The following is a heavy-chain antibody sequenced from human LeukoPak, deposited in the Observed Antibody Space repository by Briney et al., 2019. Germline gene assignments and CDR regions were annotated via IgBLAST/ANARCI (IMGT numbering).Heavy chain of an antibody. Sequence: SETLSLTCAVYGGSFSGYYWSWIRQPPGKGLEWIGEINHSGSNNYNPSLKSRVTISVDTSKNQFSLKLSSVTAADTAVYYCARGTIAAPSLYYFDYWGQGTLVTVSS. J-gene: IGHJ4*02. CDR1: GGSFSGYY. V-gene: IGHV4-34*01. D-gene: IGHD6-6*01. CDR3: ARGTIAAPSLYYFDY. CDR2: INHSGSN.